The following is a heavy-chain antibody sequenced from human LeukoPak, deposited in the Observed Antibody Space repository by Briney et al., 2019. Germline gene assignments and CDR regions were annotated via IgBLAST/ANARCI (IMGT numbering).Heavy chain of an antibody. CDR3: ATTWAASGAPYFQH. D-gene: IGHD2-15*01. Sequence: PSETLSLTCTVSGGSMRSYYWSWIRQPPGKGLEWIGYIYYSGSTNYNPSLKSRVSISVDTSKNQFSLNLRSVTAADTAVYYCATTWAASGAPYFQHWGQGTLVTVSS. V-gene: IGHV4-59*01. CDR1: GGSMRSYY. J-gene: IGHJ1*01. CDR2: IYYSGST.